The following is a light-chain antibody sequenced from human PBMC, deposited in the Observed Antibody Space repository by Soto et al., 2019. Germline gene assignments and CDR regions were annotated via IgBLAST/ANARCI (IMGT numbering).Light chain of an antibody. CDR3: QQFNNHLPIT. CDR2: DAS. V-gene: IGKV1D-13*01. Sequence: AIQLTQSPSSLSASVGDRVTITCRASQGISSALAWYQQKPWKAPKLLIYDASSLESGVPSRFSGSGSGTDFTLTISSLQPEDFATYYCQQFNNHLPITFGQGTRLEIK. CDR1: QGISSA. J-gene: IGKJ5*01.